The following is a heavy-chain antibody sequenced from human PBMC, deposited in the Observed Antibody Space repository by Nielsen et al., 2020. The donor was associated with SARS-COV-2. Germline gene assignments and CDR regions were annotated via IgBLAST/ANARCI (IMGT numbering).Heavy chain of an antibody. J-gene: IGHJ4*02. CDR1: GFTFSDHY. CDR3: ASSGWLDH. CDR2: ITNTDAK. Sequence: GESLKISCAASGFTFSDHYMTWIRQTPGKGLEWVSYITNTDAKYYADSVKGQFTISRDNAQSSLYLHMNSLRAEDTAVYYCASSGWLDHWGQGTLVTVSS. D-gene: IGHD6-19*01. V-gene: IGHV3-11*04.